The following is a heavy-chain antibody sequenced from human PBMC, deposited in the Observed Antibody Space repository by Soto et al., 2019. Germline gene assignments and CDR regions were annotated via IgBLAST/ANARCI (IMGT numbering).Heavy chain of an antibody. Sequence: SLTAVNSCWSWIRQSPDKGLEWIGRIYNGGTTYNNPSLTSRVTISVDTSNNQFSLKLSSVSAADTAVYYCARGPSGDKVDYWGQGTLVTVSS. V-gene: IGHV4-30-4*01. CDR1: SLTAVNSC. D-gene: IGHD7-27*01. CDR2: IYNGGTT. J-gene: IGHJ4*02. CDR3: ARGPSGDKVDY.